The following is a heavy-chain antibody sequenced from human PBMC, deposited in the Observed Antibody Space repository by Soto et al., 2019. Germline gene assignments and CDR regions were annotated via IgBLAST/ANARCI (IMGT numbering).Heavy chain of an antibody. V-gene: IGHV1-46*01. D-gene: IGHD6-25*01. CDR3: ARDLAAGDH. J-gene: IGHJ4*02. CDR2: INPASGST. CDR1: GGIFSSFT. Sequence: QEQLVQSGAEVKKPGSSVKVSCKASGGIFSSFTINWVRQAPGQGLEWLAIINPASGSTNYAQDFLGRVTLTMDTSTTTVYMELSGLRAEDTAIFYCARDLAAGDHWGQGSLVTVSS.